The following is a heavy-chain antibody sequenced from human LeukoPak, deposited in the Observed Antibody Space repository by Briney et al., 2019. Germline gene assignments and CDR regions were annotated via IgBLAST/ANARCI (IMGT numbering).Heavy chain of an antibody. J-gene: IGHJ5*02. CDR1: GGSFSNTNW. CDR2: ISHSGST. V-gene: IGHV4-4*02. CDR3: ARGAYYGSDTNRFDP. Sequence: SETLSLTCAVSGGSFSNTNWWSWVRQPPGKGLEWIGDISHSGSTHYNPSLKSRVTISVDKSKNQFSLNLNSVTAADTAVYYCARGAYYGSDTNRFDPWGQGTLVIVSS. D-gene: IGHD3-10*01.